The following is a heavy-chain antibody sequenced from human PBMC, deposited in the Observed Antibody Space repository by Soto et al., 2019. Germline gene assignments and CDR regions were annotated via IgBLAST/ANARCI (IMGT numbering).Heavy chain of an antibody. CDR3: ARDPGDRNGVSV. D-gene: IGHD1-26*01. J-gene: IGHJ6*02. Sequence: EVQVVESGGGLXXXGGSXXXSXAASGFTVSSDYMSWVRQAPGKGLEWVSVIYSGGSTYYADSVKGRFTISRDNSKNTLYLQMNSLRAEDTAVYYCARDPGDRNGVSVWGQGTTVTVSS. CDR1: GFTVSSDY. CDR2: IYSGGST. V-gene: IGHV3-66*01.